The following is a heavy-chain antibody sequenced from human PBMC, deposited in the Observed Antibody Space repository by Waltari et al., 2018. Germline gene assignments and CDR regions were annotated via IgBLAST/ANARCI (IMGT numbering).Heavy chain of an antibody. J-gene: IGHJ3*02. D-gene: IGHD3-10*01. CDR3: AKDLPPHYYGSGSYFSAFDI. CDR1: GFTFSSYA. CDR2: IYSGGST. V-gene: IGHV3-23*03. Sequence: EVQLLESGGGLVQPGGSLRLSCAASGFTFSSYAMSWVRQAPGKWLEWVSVIYSGGSTYYADSVKGRFTISRDNSKNTLYLQMNSLRAEDTAVYYCAKDLPPHYYGSGSYFSAFDIWGQGTMVTVSS.